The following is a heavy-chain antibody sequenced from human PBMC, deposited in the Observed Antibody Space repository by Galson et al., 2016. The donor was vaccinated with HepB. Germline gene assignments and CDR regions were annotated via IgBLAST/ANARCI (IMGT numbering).Heavy chain of an antibody. CDR3: AVSMGGAFDWYDYLDY. J-gene: IGHJ4*02. D-gene: IGHD3-9*01. CDR2: INSDGSSR. V-gene: IGHV3-74*01. Sequence: SLRLSCAASGFSVKNNYMTWVRQVPGKGLVWVSRINSDGSSRNYADSVKGRFTISRDNAESTLYLQMNSLRVEETALYYCAVSMGGAFDWYDYLDYWGQETPVAVTS. CDR1: GFSVKNNY.